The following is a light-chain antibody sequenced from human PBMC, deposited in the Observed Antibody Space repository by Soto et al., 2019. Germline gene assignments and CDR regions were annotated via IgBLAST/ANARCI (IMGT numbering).Light chain of an antibody. J-gene: IGLJ2*01. V-gene: IGLV1-47*01. CDR1: SSNIGSNY. CDR2: RNN. Sequence: QSVLTQPPSASGTPGQRVTISCSGSSSNIGSNYVYWYQQLPGTAPKLLIYRNNQRPSGVPARFSGSKSGTSASLAISGLRYEDEAAYYCAAWDDSLSGVVFGGGTKLTVL. CDR3: AAWDDSLSGVV.